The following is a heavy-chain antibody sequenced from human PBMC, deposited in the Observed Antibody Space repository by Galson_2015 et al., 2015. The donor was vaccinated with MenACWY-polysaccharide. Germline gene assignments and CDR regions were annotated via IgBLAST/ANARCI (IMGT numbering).Heavy chain of an antibody. CDR2: ISSSGSKV. J-gene: IGHJ4*02. D-gene: IGHD6-19*01. V-gene: IGHV3-11*01. Sequence: ARRLACAASGFSFSDLYMSWIRQAPGKGLEWISYISSSGSKVDYADSVKGRFTMSKDNAKNLMYLQMNSLRAEDTAVYYCARERGAVVGDYFDYWGPGALVTVSS. CDR3: ARERGAVVGDYFDY. CDR1: GFSFSDLY.